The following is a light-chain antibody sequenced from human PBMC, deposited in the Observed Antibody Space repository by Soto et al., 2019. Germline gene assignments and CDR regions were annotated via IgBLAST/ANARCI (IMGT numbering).Light chain of an antibody. Sequence: IHLTQSPSSLSASVGDRVTITCRASQEISGYLAWYQQTPGKAPKLLIYGVSTLQDGVSLRFSGRGSGTDVSLTISSLQPEDFEPYFCQHLHCAFGPGT. CDR1: QEISGY. V-gene: IGKV1-9*01. CDR3: QHLHCA. J-gene: IGKJ3*01. CDR2: GVS.